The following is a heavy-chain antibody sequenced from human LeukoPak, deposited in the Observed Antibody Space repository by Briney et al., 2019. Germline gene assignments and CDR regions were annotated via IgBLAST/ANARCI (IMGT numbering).Heavy chain of an antibody. CDR2: ISRSGSII. CDR3: ARVSGDILTGYYIGNTGLDY. V-gene: IGHV3-11*01. D-gene: IGHD3-9*01. Sequence: GGSLRLSCAASRFTLSDYYMSWIRQAPGKGLEGVSYISRSGSIIYYADSVKGRFTISRDNAKNSLYLQMNSLRAEDTAVYYCARVSGDILTGYYIGNTGLDYWGQGTLVTVSS. J-gene: IGHJ4*02. CDR1: RFTLSDYY.